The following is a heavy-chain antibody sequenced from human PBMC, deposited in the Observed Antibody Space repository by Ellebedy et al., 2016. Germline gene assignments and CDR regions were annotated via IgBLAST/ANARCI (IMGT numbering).Heavy chain of an antibody. V-gene: IGHV3-11*01. CDR3: ARGRIVARVFDP. CDR2: ISSAGTST. D-gene: IGHD5-12*01. CDR1: GFTFDDYP. J-gene: IGHJ5*02. Sequence: GGSLRLSCVASGFTFDDYPMAWIRQTPERGLEWVSYISSAGTSTDYADSVRGRFTISRDNTKKTLDLQMNDLRPEDTALYYCARGRIVARVFDPWGQGTRVTVSS.